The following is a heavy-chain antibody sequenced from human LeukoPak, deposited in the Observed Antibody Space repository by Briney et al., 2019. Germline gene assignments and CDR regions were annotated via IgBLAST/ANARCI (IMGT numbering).Heavy chain of an antibody. CDR1: GDSISSYY. J-gene: IGHJ6*03. Sequence: SETLSLTCTVSGDSISSYYWTWIRQPAGKGLEWIGRISTGGTTNYNPSFNSRVTMSVDTSKNQFSLKLTSVTAADTAVYYCARELRTSGTYHYYYYMDVWGKGTTVTISS. CDR3: ARELRTSGTYHYYYYMDV. CDR2: ISTGGTT. D-gene: IGHD1-26*01. V-gene: IGHV4-4*07.